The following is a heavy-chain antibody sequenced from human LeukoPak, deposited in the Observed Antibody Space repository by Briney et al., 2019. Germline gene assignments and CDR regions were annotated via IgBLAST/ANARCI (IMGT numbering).Heavy chain of an antibody. V-gene: IGHV4-39*01. Sequence: SETLSLTCTVSGGSISSSSYYWGWIRQPPGKGLEWIGSIYYSGSTYYNPSLKSRVTISVDTSKDQFSLKLSSVTAADTAVYYCATTPRWMAYCGGDCYFLEGWFDPWGQGTLVTVSS. J-gene: IGHJ5*02. CDR3: ATTPRWMAYCGGDCYFLEGWFDP. D-gene: IGHD2-21*02. CDR2: IYYSGST. CDR1: GGSISSSSYY.